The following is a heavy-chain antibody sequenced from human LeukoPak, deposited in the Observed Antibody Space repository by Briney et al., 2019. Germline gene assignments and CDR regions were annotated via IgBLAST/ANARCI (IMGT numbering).Heavy chain of an antibody. V-gene: IGHV3-23*01. D-gene: IGHD6-19*01. CDR2: IFGSGGSP. CDR1: GFTFGSHA. Sequence: GGSLRLSCEASGFTFGSHAMYWVRQAPGKGLEWVAGIFGSGGSPHYADPVKGRFTISRDNSRNTVYLQINSLRAEDTAVYYCGKTTIGYGSGQKPAWPVDYWGQGTLVTVSS. J-gene: IGHJ4*02. CDR3: GKTTIGYGSGQKPAWPVDY.